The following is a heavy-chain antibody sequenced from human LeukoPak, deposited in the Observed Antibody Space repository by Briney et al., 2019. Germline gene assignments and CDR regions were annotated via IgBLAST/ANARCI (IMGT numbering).Heavy chain of an antibody. CDR1: GGSISSYY. J-gene: IGHJ6*03. V-gene: IGHV4-4*09. Sequence: PSETLSLTCSVSGGSISSYYWSWIRQPPGKALEWLAFIYTDGSTNYNPSLKSRVTISVDTSSNQFSLKLSSVTAADTAVYFCAKTGNGYDPLYYYYYMDVWGKGTTVTVSS. D-gene: IGHD5-12*01. CDR2: IYTDGST. CDR3: AKTGNGYDPLYYYYYMDV.